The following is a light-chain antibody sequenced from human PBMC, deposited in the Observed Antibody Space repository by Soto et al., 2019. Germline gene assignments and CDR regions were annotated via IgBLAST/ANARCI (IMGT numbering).Light chain of an antibody. CDR3: SSFTTSRAYV. V-gene: IGLV2-14*03. J-gene: IGLJ1*01. CDR2: GVS. Sequence: SVLTQPASVSGSPGQSITISCTGTSSDIGGYDYVSWYQQHPGKAPKLIISGVSDRPSGVSNRFSGSKSGNTASLTISGLQAEDEADYYCSSFTTSRAYVFGTGTKVTVL. CDR1: SSDIGGYDY.